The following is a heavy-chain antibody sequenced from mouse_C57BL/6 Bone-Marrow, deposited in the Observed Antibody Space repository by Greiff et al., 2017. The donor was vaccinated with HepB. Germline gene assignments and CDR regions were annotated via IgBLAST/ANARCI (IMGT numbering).Heavy chain of an antibody. J-gene: IGHJ2*01. CDR1: GYSITSGYY. V-gene: IGHV3-6*01. CDR3: ARGITTVRTTGYYFDY. CDR2: ISYDGSN. D-gene: IGHD1-1*01. Sequence: DVKLQESGPGLVKPSQSLSLTCSVTGYSITSGYYWNWIRQFPGNKLEWMGYISYDGSNNYNPSLKNRISITRDTSKNQFFLKLNSVTTEDTATYYCARGITTVRTTGYYFDYWGQGTTLTVSS.